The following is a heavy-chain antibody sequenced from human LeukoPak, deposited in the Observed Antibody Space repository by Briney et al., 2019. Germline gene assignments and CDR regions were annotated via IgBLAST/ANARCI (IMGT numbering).Heavy chain of an antibody. Sequence: SETLSLTCTVSGGSVSSGTYYWSWIRQPPGKGLEWIRYIYYSGSTNYNPSLKSRVTISVDTSKNQFSLKLSSVTAADTAVYYCARRYCSSTSCYTPHGHYYYYMDVWGKGTTVTVSS. V-gene: IGHV4-61*01. CDR2: IYYSGST. CDR1: GGSVSSGTYY. J-gene: IGHJ6*03. D-gene: IGHD2-2*02. CDR3: ARRYCSSTSCYTPHGHYYYYMDV.